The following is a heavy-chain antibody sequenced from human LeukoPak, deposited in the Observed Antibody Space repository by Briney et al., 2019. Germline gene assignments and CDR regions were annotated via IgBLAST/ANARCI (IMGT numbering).Heavy chain of an antibody. J-gene: IGHJ6*03. Sequence: GESLKISCKGSGYSFTSYWIGWVRQMPGKGLEWMGIIYPGDSDTRYSPPFQGQVTISADKSISTAYLQWSSLKASDTAMYYCARRLPRVDTAMVSGDHYYYYMDVWGKGTTVTVSS. CDR1: GYSFTSYW. CDR3: ARRLPRVDTAMVSGDHYYYYMDV. D-gene: IGHD5-18*01. V-gene: IGHV5-51*01. CDR2: IYPGDSDT.